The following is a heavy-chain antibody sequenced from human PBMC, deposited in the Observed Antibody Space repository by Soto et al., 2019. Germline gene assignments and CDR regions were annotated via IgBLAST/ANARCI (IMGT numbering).Heavy chain of an antibody. V-gene: IGHV1-3*01. CDR1: GYTFTSYA. J-gene: IGHJ5*02. D-gene: IGHD2-2*01. Sequence: GASVKVSCKASGYTFTSYAMHWVRQAPGQRLEWMGWINAGNGNTKYSQKFQGRVTITRDTSASTAYMELSSLRSEDTAVYYCAREPLGGPAAINGFDPWGQGTLVTVSS. CDR2: INAGNGNT. CDR3: AREPLGGPAAINGFDP.